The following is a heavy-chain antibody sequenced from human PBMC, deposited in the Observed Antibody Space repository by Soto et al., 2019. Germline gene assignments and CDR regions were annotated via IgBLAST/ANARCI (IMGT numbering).Heavy chain of an antibody. CDR1: GFTLSDYF. D-gene: IGHD6-25*01. CDR3: ARIQLAAYAFDI. CDR2: SSNSGGYI. J-gene: IGHJ3*02. V-gene: IGHV3-11*06. Sequence: QVQLVESGGGMVRPGGSLRLSCAASGFTLSDYFMAWVRQSPRQGLEWISSSSNSGGYITYADSVRGRCTISRDNAKSSLYLQMNSLRAEDSAVYYCARIQLAAYAFDIWGQGALVTVSS.